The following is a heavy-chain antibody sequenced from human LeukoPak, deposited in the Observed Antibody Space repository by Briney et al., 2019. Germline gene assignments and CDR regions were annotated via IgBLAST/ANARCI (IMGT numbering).Heavy chain of an antibody. CDR2: IYTSGST. D-gene: IGHD2-2*01. V-gene: IGHV4-61*02. CDR3: AKCDKMEYQLLDYYYMDV. CDR1: GGSISSATYY. Sequence: SETLSLTCTVSGGSISSATYYWNWIRQPAGTGLEWIGRIYTSGSTNYNPSLKSRVTISVDTSKNQFSLKLTSVTAADTAVYYCAKCDKMEYQLLDYYYMDVWGKGTTVTISS. J-gene: IGHJ6*03.